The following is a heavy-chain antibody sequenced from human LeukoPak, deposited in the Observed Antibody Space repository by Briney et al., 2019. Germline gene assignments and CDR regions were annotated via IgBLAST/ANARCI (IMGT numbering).Heavy chain of an antibody. CDR2: ISAYNGNT. Sequence: ASVKVSCKASGYTFTSYGISWVRQAPGQGLEWMGWISAYNGNTNYAQKLQGRVTMTTDTSTSTAYMELRSLRSDDTAVYYCARDPGYDILTGDAFDIWGQGTMVTVSS. CDR1: GYTFTSYG. J-gene: IGHJ3*02. CDR3: ARDPGYDILTGDAFDI. D-gene: IGHD3-9*01. V-gene: IGHV1-18*01.